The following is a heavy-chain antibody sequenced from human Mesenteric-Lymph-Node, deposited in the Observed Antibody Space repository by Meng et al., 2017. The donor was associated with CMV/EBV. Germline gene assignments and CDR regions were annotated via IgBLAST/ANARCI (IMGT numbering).Heavy chain of an antibody. CDR2: IYYSGST. V-gene: IGHV4-31*02. CDR1: SINSGSYS. CDR3: ATSSPQLPDCGGDCYIS. Sequence: SINSGSYSWSWIRQHPGKGLEWIGYIYYSGSTYYKPSLKSRVTISIDTSNSQFSLKLSSVTAADTAVYYCATSSPQLPDCGGDCYISWGQGTLVTVSS. J-gene: IGHJ4*02. D-gene: IGHD2-21*02.